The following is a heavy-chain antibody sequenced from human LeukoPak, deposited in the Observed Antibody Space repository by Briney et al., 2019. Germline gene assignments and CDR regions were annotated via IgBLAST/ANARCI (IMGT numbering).Heavy chain of an antibody. CDR3: ARDPGAAAL. CDR1: RFSFSSYA. D-gene: IGHD6-13*01. CDR2: ISSSSSYI. V-gene: IGHV3-21*01. J-gene: IGHJ4*02. Sequence: GGSLRLSCAASRFSFSSYAMSWVRQAPGKGLEWVSSISSSSSYIYYADSVKGRFTISRDNAKNSLYLQMNSLRAEDTAVYYCARDPGAAALWGQGTLVTVSS.